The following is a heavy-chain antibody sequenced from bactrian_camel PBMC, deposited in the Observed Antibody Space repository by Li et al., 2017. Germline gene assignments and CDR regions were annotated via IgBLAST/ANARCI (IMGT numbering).Heavy chain of an antibody. D-gene: IGHD5*01. CDR1: GHCDVC. CDR2: IDEDGRA. J-gene: IGHJ7*01. Sequence: HVQLVESGGGSVQAGGSLRLSCTCTGHCDVCLGWFRQGAGQEREGIAAIDEDGRASYADSIQGRFAISKDNAKNTLDHQMNNLINDDSAMYYCAADVAGWLCSIMDASGIDARGKGTQVTVS. V-gene: IGHV3S55*01.